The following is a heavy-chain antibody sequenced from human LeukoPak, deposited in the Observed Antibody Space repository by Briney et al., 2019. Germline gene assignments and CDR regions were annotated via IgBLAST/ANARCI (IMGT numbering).Heavy chain of an antibody. CDR3: ARYCSGGSCHYYYYGMDV. Sequence: PGRSLRLSCAASGFTFDDYAMHWVRQAPGKGLEWVSGISWNSGSIGYADSVKGRFTISRDNAKNSLYLQMNSLRAEDTAVYYCARYCSGGSCHYYYYGMDVWGQGTTVTVSS. CDR2: ISWNSGSI. V-gene: IGHV3-9*01. CDR1: GFTFDDYA. D-gene: IGHD2-15*01. J-gene: IGHJ6*02.